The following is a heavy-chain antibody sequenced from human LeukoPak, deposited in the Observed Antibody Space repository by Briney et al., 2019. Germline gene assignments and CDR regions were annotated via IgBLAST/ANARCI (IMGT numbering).Heavy chain of an antibody. J-gene: IGHJ3*02. D-gene: IGHD1-26*01. CDR1: GFTFDDYA. V-gene: IGHV3-9*03. CDR3: AKDFHSGSYLGSAFDI. Sequence: SGGSLRLSCTASGFTFDDYAMHWVRQAPGKGLEWVSGISWNSGSIGYADSVKGRFTISRDNAKNSLYLQMNSLRAEDMALYYCAKDFHSGSYLGSAFDIWGQGTMVTVSS. CDR2: ISWNSGSI.